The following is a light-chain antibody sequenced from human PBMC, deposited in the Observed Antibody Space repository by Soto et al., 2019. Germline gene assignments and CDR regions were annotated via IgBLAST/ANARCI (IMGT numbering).Light chain of an antibody. V-gene: IGKV1-5*03. CDR3: QHYNSWA. J-gene: IGKJ1*01. CDR1: QTIGSL. CDR2: MAS. Sequence: DVQMTQSPSTLSASVGDRVTITCRASQTIGSLLAWYQQKPGKAPNLLIHMASSLQSGVPSRFSGSGSGTEFTLTITGLQADDFATYFCQHYNSWAFGQGTKVEI.